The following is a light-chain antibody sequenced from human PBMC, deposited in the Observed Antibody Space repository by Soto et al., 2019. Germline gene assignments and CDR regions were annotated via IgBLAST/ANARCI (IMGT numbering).Light chain of an antibody. CDR2: GAS. CDR3: QQYGSSPYT. CDR1: QSVPSDY. V-gene: IGKV3-20*01. J-gene: IGKJ2*01. Sequence: DIVLTQSPGTLSLSPGERATLSCRASQSVPSDYLAWYQQKPGQAPRLLLYGASNRATGIPDRFSGSGSGTDFTLIISRLEPEDFAVYACQQYGSSPYTFGQGTKLEIK.